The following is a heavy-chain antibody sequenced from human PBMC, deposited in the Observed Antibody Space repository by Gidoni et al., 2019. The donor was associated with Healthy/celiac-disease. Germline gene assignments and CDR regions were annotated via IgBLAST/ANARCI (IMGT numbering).Heavy chain of an antibody. V-gene: IGHV1-69*01. J-gene: IGHJ5*02. Sequence: QVQLVQSGAEVKKPGSSVKVSCKASGGTFSSYAISWVRQAPGQGLEWMGGIIPIFGTANYAQKFQGRVTITADESTSTAYMELSSLRSEDTAAYYCARDPPGTTVVIGPWFDPWGQGTLVTVSS. D-gene: IGHD4-17*01. CDR1: GGTFSSYA. CDR3: ARDPPGTTVVIGPWFDP. CDR2: IIPIFGTA.